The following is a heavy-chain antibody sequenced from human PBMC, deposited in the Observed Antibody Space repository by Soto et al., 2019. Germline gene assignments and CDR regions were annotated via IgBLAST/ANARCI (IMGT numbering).Heavy chain of an antibody. CDR2: INHSGST. J-gene: IGHJ5*02. CDR1: GGSFSDYY. CDR3: ARDLENTYYDFWSGYLTNNWFDP. V-gene: IGHV4-34*01. Sequence: SETLSLTCAVYGGSFSDYYWSWIRQPPGKGLEWIGEINHSGSTNYNPSLKSRVTISVDTSKNQFSLKLSSVTAADTAVYYCARDLENTYYDFWSGYLTNNWFDPWGQGTLVTVSS. D-gene: IGHD3-3*01.